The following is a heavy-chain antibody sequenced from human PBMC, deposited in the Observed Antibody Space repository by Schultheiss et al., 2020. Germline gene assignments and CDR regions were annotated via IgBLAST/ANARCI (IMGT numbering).Heavy chain of an antibody. D-gene: IGHD3-22*01. CDR3: AKDIGSGGWYYDSSGYFDY. CDR1: GFTFDESA. J-gene: IGHJ4*02. V-gene: IGHV3-9*01. CDR2: ISSNSDSI. Sequence: SCAASGFTFDESAMHWVRQVPGKGLEWVSGISSNSDSIAYADSVKGRFTISRDNAKNSLYLQMNSLRAEDTAFYYCAKDIGSGGWYYDSSGYFDYWGQGTLVTVSS.